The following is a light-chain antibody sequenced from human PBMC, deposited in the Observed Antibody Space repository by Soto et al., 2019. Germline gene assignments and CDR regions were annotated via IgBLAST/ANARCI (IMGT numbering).Light chain of an antibody. Sequence: EIVLTQSPATLSLSPGERATLSCRASQSVSSYLAWYQQKPGQAPRLLIYDASNRATGIPARFSGSGSGTDFTLTISSLEPEDFGVYFCQQRHNWPITFGQGTRLDI. CDR2: DAS. CDR3: QQRHNWPIT. CDR1: QSVSSY. J-gene: IGKJ5*01. V-gene: IGKV3-11*01.